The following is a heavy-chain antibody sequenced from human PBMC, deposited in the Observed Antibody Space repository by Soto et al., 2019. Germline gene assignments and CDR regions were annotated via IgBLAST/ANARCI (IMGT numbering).Heavy chain of an antibody. V-gene: IGHV3-30*18. Sequence: PGGSLRLSCAASGFTFSSYGMHWVRQAPGKGLEWVAVISYDGSNKYYADSVKGRFTISRDNSKNTLYLQMNSLRAEDTAVYYCAKGFCSSTSCYTRIRDSLYGMDVWGQGTTVTVSS. CDR3: AKGFCSSTSCYTRIRDSLYGMDV. CDR1: GFTFSSYG. D-gene: IGHD2-2*02. J-gene: IGHJ6*02. CDR2: ISYDGSNK.